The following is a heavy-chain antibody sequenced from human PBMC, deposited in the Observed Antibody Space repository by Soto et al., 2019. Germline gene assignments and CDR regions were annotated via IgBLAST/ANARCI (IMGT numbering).Heavy chain of an antibody. CDR1: GGSISSYY. CDR3: ARVNTYYDILTGYSPDLYYFDY. CDR2: IYYSGST. D-gene: IGHD3-9*01. V-gene: IGHV4-59*01. Sequence: QVQLQESGPGLVKPSETLSLTCTVSGGSISSYYWSWIRQPPGKGLEWIGYIYYSGSTNYNPSLKSRVTISVDTSKNQFSLKLSSVTAADTAVYYCARVNTYYDILTGYSPDLYYFDYWGQGTLVTVSS. J-gene: IGHJ4*02.